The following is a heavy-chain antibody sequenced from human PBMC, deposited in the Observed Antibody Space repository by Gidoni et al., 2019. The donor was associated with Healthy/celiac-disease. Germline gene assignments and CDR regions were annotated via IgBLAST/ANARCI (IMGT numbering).Heavy chain of an antibody. D-gene: IGHD2-2*02. Sequence: QLQLQESGPGLVKPSETLSLTCTVSGGSISSSSYYWGWIRQPPGKGLEWIGSIYYSGSTYYNPSLKSRVTISVDTSKNQFSLKLSSVTAADTAVYYCARGYQPLLYPDYWGQGTLVTVSS. J-gene: IGHJ4*02. CDR2: IYYSGST. CDR1: GGSISSSSYY. V-gene: IGHV4-39*01. CDR3: ARGYQPLLYPDY.